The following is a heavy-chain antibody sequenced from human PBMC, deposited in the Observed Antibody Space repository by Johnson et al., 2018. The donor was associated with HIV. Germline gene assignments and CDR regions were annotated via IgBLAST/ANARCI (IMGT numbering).Heavy chain of an antibody. J-gene: IGHJ3*02. V-gene: IGHV3-30*03. D-gene: IGHD3-10*01. CDR2: ISYDGSNK. CDR3: ARDRSLWFRELWPCDAFDM. CDR1: GFTFSSYG. Sequence: QVQLVESGGGVVQPGRSLRLSCAASGFTFSSYGMHWVRQAPGKGLEWVAVISYDGSNKYYADSVKGRFTISRANSKNTLYLQMNSLRVADTAVYSCARDRSLWFRELWPCDAFDMWGQGTKITVSS.